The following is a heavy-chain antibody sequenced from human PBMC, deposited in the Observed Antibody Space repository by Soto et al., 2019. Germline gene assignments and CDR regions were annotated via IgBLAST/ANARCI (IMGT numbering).Heavy chain of an antibody. Sequence: GVSLRLSCAAPGFSFVNYAMNWVRQAPGKGLEWVSGLSGSGTSTYYADSVKGRFTISRDNSRDTLFLQMNRLTADDTAVYYCAKATTNGGWFNPFDSWGQGALVTVSS. V-gene: IGHV3-23*01. CDR2: LSGSGTST. J-gene: IGHJ4*02. CDR1: GFSFVNYA. CDR3: AKATTNGGWFNPFDS. D-gene: IGHD6-19*01.